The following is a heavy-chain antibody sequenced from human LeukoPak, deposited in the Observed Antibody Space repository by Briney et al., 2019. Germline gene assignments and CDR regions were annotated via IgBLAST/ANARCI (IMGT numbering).Heavy chain of an antibody. D-gene: IGHD6-19*01. CDR3: AKDTPLIGYASGWSRSFFDY. V-gene: IGHV3-23*01. J-gene: IGHJ4*02. CDR2: VTGSAAST. Sequence: PGGSLRLSCAASGFTFSGYPMSWVRQAPGKGLEWVSTVTGSAASTYYAESVKGRFTISRDNSKNTLYLHMNSLRAEDTAVYYCAKDTPLIGYASGWSRSFFDYWGQGTLVTVSS. CDR1: GFTFSGYP.